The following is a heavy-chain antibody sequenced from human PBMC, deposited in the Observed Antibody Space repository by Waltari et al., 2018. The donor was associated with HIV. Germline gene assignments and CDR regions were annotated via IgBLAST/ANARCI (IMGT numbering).Heavy chain of an antibody. CDR1: GDSLPPNSAA. J-gene: IGHJ4*02. D-gene: IGHD2-21*01. CDR3: ARAVFQPPGNYFDY. Sequence: QVHLQQSGPGLVKPSQTLSLTCAISGDSLPPNSAAWNRIRQSPSRGLEWLGRTYYRSKWYNDYAVSVKRRITINPDTSKNQFSLQLNSVTPEDTAVYYCARAVFQPPGNYFDYWGQGTLVTVSS. V-gene: IGHV6-1*01. CDR2: TYYRSKWYN.